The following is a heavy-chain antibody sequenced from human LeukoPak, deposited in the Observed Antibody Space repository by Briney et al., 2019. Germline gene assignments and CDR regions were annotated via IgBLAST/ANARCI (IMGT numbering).Heavy chain of an antibody. Sequence: GGSLRLSCTASGFTFGDYAMSWFRQAPGKGLEWVGFIRSKAYGGTTEYAASVKGRFTISRDDSKSIAYLQMNSLKTEDTAVYYCTRDDSDYDSSGYPPWTGHWGQGTLVTVSS. CDR1: GFTFGDYA. CDR2: IRSKAYGGTT. J-gene: IGHJ1*01. D-gene: IGHD3-22*01. V-gene: IGHV3-49*03. CDR3: TRDDSDYDSSGYPPWTGH.